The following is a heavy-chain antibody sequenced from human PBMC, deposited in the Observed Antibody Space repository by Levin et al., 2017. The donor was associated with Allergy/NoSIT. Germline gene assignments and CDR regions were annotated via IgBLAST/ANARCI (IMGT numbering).Heavy chain of an antibody. Sequence: GGSLRLSCAASGFTFSSYGMHWVRQAPGKGLEWVAVISYDGSNKDYADSVKGRFTISRDNSKNTLYLQMNSLRAEETAVYYCAKPPGYSSGWYTYWYFDLWGRGTLVTVSS. CDR1: GFTFSSYG. V-gene: IGHV3-30*18. D-gene: IGHD6-19*01. CDR2: ISYDGSNK. CDR3: AKPPGYSSGWYTYWYFDL. J-gene: IGHJ2*01.